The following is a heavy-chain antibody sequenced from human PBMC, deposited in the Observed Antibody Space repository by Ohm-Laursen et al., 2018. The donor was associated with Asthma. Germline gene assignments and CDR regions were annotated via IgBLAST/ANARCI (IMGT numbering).Heavy chain of an antibody. CDR1: GGSISSGTYS. Sequence: TLSLTCAVSGGSISSGTYSWSWIRPPPGKGLEWIGYIYHSGSSYYNPSLKSRVTISIDRSKNQLSLKLSSVTAADAAVYYCAREATIITRYFDSWGQGRLVTVSS. J-gene: IGHJ4*02. CDR2: IYHSGSS. CDR3: AREATIITRYFDS. V-gene: IGHV4-30-2*01. D-gene: IGHD5-12*01.